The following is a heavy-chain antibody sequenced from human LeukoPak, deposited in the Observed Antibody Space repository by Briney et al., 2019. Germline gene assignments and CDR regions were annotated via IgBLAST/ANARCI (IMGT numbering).Heavy chain of an antibody. CDR2: VGPYNRKT. J-gene: IGHJ4*02. V-gene: IGHV1-18*01. D-gene: IGHD1-7*01. Sequence: ASVKVSCKASGYAFSSYGIGWVRQAPGQGLEWMGWVGPYNRKTNYSQRFQGRVTMTTDTSTNTAYLELRTLRSDDTAVYYCARGAPRGVWNFYFDYWGQGTLVTVSS. CDR3: ARGAPRGVWNFYFDY. CDR1: GYAFSSYG.